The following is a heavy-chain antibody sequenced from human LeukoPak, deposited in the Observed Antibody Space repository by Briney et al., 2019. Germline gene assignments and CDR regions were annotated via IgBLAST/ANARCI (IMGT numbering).Heavy chain of an antibody. V-gene: IGHV4-30-4*01. CDR3: ARGPYYYDSSGYKIDY. CDR2: IYYSGST. CDR1: GGSISSGDYY. J-gene: IGHJ4*02. Sequence: SQTLSLTCTVSGGSISSGDYYWSWIRLPPGKGLEWIGYIYYSGSTYYNPSLKSRVTISVDTSKNQFSLKLSSVTAADTAVYYCARGPYYYDSSGYKIDYWGQGTLVTVSS. D-gene: IGHD3-22*01.